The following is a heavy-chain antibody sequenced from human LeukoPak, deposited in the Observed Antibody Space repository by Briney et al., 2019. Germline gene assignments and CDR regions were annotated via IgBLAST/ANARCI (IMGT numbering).Heavy chain of an antibody. Sequence: GASVKVSCKASGYTFTGYYMHWVRQAPRQGLEWMGWINLNNDDKNYAQKFQGWVTTTRDTSISTAYMELSRLRSDDTAVYYCARGYYYDSSGYYQLDYWGQGTLVTVSS. J-gene: IGHJ4*02. CDR2: INLNNDDK. V-gene: IGHV1-2*04. CDR3: ARGYYYDSSGYYQLDY. D-gene: IGHD3-22*01. CDR1: GYTFTGYY.